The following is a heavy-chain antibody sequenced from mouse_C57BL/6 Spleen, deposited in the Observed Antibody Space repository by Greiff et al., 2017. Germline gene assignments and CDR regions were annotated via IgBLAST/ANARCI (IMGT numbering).Heavy chain of an antibody. CDR2: IYPGDGDT. CDR1: GYAFSSSW. CDR3: AREGFYEGYFPFAY. V-gene: IGHV1-82*01. Sequence: QVQLQQSGPELVKPGASVKISCKASGYAFSSSWMNWVKQRPGKGLEWIGRIYPGDGDTNYNGKFKGKATLTADKSSSTAYMQLSSLTSEDSAVYFCAREGFYEGYFPFAYWGQGTLVTVSA. J-gene: IGHJ3*01. D-gene: IGHD2-3*01.